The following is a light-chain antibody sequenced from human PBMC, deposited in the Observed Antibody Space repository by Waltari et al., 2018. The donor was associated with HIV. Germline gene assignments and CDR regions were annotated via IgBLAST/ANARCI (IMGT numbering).Light chain of an antibody. CDR3: AAWDDTLKGFI. V-gene: IGLV1-44*01. J-gene: IGLJ2*01. CDR2: TNS. Sequence: QSVLTQPPSASGAPGQRVTISCSGRRSNIGSNPVSWYHQLTGTAPKLLIFTNSQRPSGVPDRFAGSKSGSSASLAISGLQSEDESQYFCAAWDDTLKGFIFGGGTQLTVL. CDR1: RSNIGSNP.